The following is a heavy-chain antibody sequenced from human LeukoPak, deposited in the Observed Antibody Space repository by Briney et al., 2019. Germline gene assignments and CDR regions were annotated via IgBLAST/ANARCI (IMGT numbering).Heavy chain of an antibody. J-gene: IGHJ4*02. V-gene: IGHV3-23*01. CDR1: GFTFNSYA. Sequence: GGSLRLSCAASGFTFNSYAMSWVRQAPGKGLEWVSSISGSGSNTYYADSVKGRFTISRDNSKKTLFLQMNSLRVDDTAIYYCAKEIRPNDHWGQGTLVIVSS. D-gene: IGHD3-16*01. CDR3: AKEIRPNDH. CDR2: ISGSGSNT.